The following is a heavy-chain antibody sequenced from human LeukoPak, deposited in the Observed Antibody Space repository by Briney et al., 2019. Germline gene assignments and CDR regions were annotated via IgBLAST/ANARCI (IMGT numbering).Heavy chain of an antibody. V-gene: IGHV1-69*05. Sequence: ASVTVSCKASGGTFSSYAISWVRQAPGQGLEWMGGIIPIFGTANYAQKFQGRVTITTDESTSTAYMELSSLRSEDTAVYYCAKVGHDFRSGYYSFDYWGQGTLVTVSS. CDR3: AKVGHDFRSGYYSFDY. D-gene: IGHD3-3*01. CDR2: IIPIFGTA. J-gene: IGHJ4*02. CDR1: GGTFSSYA.